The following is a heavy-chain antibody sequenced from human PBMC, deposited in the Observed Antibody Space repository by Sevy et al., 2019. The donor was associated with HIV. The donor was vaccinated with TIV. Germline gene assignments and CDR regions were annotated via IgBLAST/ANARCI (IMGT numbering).Heavy chain of an antibody. V-gene: IGHV3-23*01. CDR2: ISGSGGST. J-gene: IGHJ4*02. Sequence: GGSLRLSCTASGFTFRTYAMSWVRQAPGKGLDWVSGKGLEWVSAISGSGGSTYYADSVKGRFTISRDNSKNTLNLQMNSLRAEDTAVYYCAPTYYYGSGSYYNFDYWGQGTLVTVSS. CDR3: APTYYYGSGSYYNFDY. CDR1: GFTFRTYA. D-gene: IGHD3-10*01.